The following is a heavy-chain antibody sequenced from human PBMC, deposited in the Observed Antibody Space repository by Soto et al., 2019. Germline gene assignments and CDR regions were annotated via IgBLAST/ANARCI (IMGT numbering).Heavy chain of an antibody. CDR2: INPSGGST. CDR1: GYTITDYY. J-gene: IGHJ4*02. CDR3: ASHSIGDGYGDYSDY. V-gene: IGHV1-46*01. D-gene: IGHD3-10*01. Sequence: QVQLVQSGAEVKKPGASVKVSCKASGYTITDYYIHWVRQAPGQRLEWMGIINPSGGSTSYAQKFQGRITMTWDTSTSTVYMELNSLRSEDTAVYYCASHSIGDGYGDYSDYWGRGTLVTVSS.